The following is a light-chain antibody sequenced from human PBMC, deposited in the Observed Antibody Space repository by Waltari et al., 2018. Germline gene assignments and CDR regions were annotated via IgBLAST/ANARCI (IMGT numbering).Light chain of an antibody. CDR3: CSYAGSSIVI. CDR1: SSDVGSYNL. Sequence: QSALTQPASVSGSPGQSITISCTGSSSDVGSYNLVPWYQQYPGKAPKLMIYEVSRRPAGVSNRFSGSKSGNTASLTISGLQAEDEADYYCCSYAGSSIVIFGGGTTLTVL. CDR2: EVS. V-gene: IGLV2-23*02. J-gene: IGLJ2*01.